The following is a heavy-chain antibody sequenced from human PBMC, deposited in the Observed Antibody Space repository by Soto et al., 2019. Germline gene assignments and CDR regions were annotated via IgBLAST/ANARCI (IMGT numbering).Heavy chain of an antibody. J-gene: IGHJ4*02. CDR3: ERPKDYSSGCFIFDY. V-gene: IGHV1-3*01. CDR1: GYTFTSYA. CDR2: INAGNGNT. Sequence: ASVKVSCKASGYTFTSYAMHWVRQAPGQRLEWMGWINAGNGNTKYSQKFQGRVTITRDTSASTAYMELSSLRSEDTAVYYCERPKDYSSGCFIFDYWGQGNMVTVSS. D-gene: IGHD6-19*01.